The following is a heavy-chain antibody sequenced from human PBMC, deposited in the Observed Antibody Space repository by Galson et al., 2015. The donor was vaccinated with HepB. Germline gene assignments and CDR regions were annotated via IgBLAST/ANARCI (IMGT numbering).Heavy chain of an antibody. D-gene: IGHD2-15*01. V-gene: IGHV1-69*06. Sequence: SVKVSCKASGGTFCTYAINWVRQAPGQGLEWMGWINPIYGYANYAQKLQGRVTITADKSTNTAYMELSNLTSEDTAVYYCARVVVVVAATGDAFDFWGQGTMVTVSS. J-gene: IGHJ3*01. CDR3: ARVVVVVAATGDAFDF. CDR1: GGTFCTYA. CDR2: INPIYGYA.